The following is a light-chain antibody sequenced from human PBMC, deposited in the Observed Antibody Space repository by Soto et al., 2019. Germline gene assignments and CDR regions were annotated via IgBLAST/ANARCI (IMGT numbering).Light chain of an antibody. CDR3: ATWDDSLSGAV. CDR1: RSNIGSNY. V-gene: IGLV1-47*01. J-gene: IGLJ7*01. CDR2: RNN. Sequence: QSVLTQPPSTSGTPGQKVTISCSGGRSNIGSNYVYWYQQLPGTAPILLIYRNNQRPSGVPDRFSGSKSGTSASLAISGLRSEDEADYYCATWDDSLSGAVFGGGTQLTVL.